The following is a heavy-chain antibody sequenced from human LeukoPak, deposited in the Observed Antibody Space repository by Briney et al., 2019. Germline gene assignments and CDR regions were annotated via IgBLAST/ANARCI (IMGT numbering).Heavy chain of an antibody. J-gene: IGHJ4*02. CDR1: GFTFSSYA. V-gene: IGHV3-23*01. D-gene: IGHD3-10*01. CDR2: ISGSGGST. CDR3: AKDSTMVRGVSFDY. Sequence: GGPLRLSCAASGFTFSSYAMSWVRQAPGKGLEWVSAISGSGGSTYYADSVKGRFTISRDNSKNTLYLQMNSLRAEDTAVYYCAKDSTMVRGVSFDYWGQGTLVTVSS.